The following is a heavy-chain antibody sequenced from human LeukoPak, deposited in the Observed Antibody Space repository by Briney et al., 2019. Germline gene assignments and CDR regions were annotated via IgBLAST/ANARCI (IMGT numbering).Heavy chain of an antibody. D-gene: IGHD3-22*01. CDR2: ISGSGIST. CDR3: AKSWNYYDSSGDDALDI. CDR1: GFTFSDYG. J-gene: IGHJ3*02. Sequence: GGSLGLSCAAAGFTFSDYGMNWVRQAPGKGLEWVSGISGSGISTYYADSVKSRFTISRDNSKNTLYLQMNSLRVEDTALYYSAKSWNYYDSSGDDALDIWGQGTMVTVSS. V-gene: IGHV3-23*01.